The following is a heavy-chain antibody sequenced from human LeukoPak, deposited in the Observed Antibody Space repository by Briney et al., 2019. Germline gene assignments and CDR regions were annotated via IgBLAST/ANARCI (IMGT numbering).Heavy chain of an antibody. Sequence: SQTLSLTCTVSGGSISSGGYYWSWIRQHPGKGLEWLGYIYYSGSTYYNPSLKSRVTISVDTSKNQFSLKLSSVTAADTAVYYCARERNYDSSGYYFGGPHFDYWGQGTLVTVSS. CDR3: ARERNYDSSGYYFGGPHFDY. CDR1: GGSISSGGYY. D-gene: IGHD3-22*01. J-gene: IGHJ4*02. V-gene: IGHV4-31*03. CDR2: IYYSGST.